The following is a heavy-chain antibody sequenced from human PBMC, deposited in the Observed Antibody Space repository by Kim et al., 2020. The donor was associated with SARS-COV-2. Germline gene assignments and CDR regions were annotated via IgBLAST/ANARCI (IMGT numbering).Heavy chain of an antibody. J-gene: IGHJ5*02. CDR3: ARHGYGDYWAQNWFDP. V-gene: IGHV4-61*07. Sequence: SLKSRVTISGETHKNQFSPKLSPVTAADTAVYYCARHGYGDYWAQNWFDPWGQGTLVTVSS. D-gene: IGHD4-17*01.